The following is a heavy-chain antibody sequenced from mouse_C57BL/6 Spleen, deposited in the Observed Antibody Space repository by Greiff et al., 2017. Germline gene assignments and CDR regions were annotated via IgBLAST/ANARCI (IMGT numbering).Heavy chain of an antibody. CDR1: GYTFTDYY. J-gene: IGHJ3*01. V-gene: IGHV1-76*01. D-gene: IGHD3-2*01. CDR2: IYPGSGNT. Sequence: QVQLQQSGAELVRPGASVKLSCKASGYTFTDYYINWVKQRPGQGLEWIARIYPGSGNTYYNEKFKGKATLTAEKSSSTAYMQLSSLTSEDSAVYFCARLDSSEGFAYWGQGTLVTVSA. CDR3: ARLDSSEGFAY.